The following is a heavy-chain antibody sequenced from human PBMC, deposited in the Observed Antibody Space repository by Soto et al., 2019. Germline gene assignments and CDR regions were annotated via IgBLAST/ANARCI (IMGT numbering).Heavy chain of an antibody. Sequence: GSSVKVCFNAGGGGFSSYARSSVRQAPGQVLEWMGVVIAIFGTANYAQKFQGRVTITADESTSTAYMELSSLRSEDTAVYYCATYVTYRGGDCPTFDYWGQPPLVTVSS. CDR3: ATYVTYRGGDCPTFDY. V-gene: IGHV1-69*13. J-gene: IGHJ4*02. CDR2: VIAIFGTA. D-gene: IGHD2-21*02. CDR1: GGGFSSYA.